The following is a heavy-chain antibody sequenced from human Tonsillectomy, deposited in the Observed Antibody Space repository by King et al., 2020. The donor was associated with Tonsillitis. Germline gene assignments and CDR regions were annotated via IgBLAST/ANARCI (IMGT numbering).Heavy chain of an antibody. CDR1: GYSFTNYW. CDR2: IYPVDSET. J-gene: IGHJ1*01. D-gene: IGHD2-2*01. Sequence: QLVQSGAEVKKPGESLKISCKGSGYSFTNYWIGWVRQMPGKGLEWMGIIYPVDSETRYSPTFQGQVTMSADKSISTAYLQWSSLEASDTAMYYCTRSVVPAAIEYFHPWGQGTLVTVSS. V-gene: IGHV5-51*03. CDR3: TRSVVPAAIEYFHP.